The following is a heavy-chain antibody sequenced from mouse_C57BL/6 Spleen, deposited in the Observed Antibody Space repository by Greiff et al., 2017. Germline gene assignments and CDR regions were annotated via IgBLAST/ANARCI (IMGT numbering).Heavy chain of an antibody. J-gene: IGHJ1*03. CDR3: ARSGDVDWYFEV. CDR2: IDPSDSYT. Sequence: QVQLQQPGAELVMPGASVKLSCKASGYTFTSYWMHWVKQRPGQGLEWIGEIDPSDSYTNYNQKFKGKSTLTVDKSSSTAYMQLSSLTSEDSAVYYCARSGDVDWYFEVWGTGTTVTVSS. D-gene: IGHD3-1*01. CDR1: GYTFTSYW. V-gene: IGHV1-69*01.